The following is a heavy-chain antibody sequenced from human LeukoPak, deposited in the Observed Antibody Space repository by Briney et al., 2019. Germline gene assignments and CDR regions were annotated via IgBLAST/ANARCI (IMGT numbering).Heavy chain of an antibody. CDR3: ARQSRDTSGAFDI. CDR2: IYHSGST. D-gene: IGHD2-2*02. CDR1: GGSISGYY. V-gene: IGHV4-38-2*02. J-gene: IGHJ3*02. Sequence: SETLSLTCTVSGGSISGYYWGWIRQPPGKGLEWIGSIYHSGSTYYNPSLKSRVTISVDTSKNQFSLKLSSVSAADTAVYYCARQSRDTSGAFDIWGQGTMVTVSS.